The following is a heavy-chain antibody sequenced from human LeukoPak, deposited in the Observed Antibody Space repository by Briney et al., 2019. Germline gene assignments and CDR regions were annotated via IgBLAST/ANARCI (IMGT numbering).Heavy chain of an antibody. CDR1: GFTLSDHN. J-gene: IGHJ6*04. CDR3: AELGITMIGGV. Sequence: GGSLRLSCVASGFTLSDHNMDWVRQAPGKGLEWVGRSRKRGNRYVTENAASVKGRFTISRDDSNNSLYLQMNSLRAEDTAVYYCAELGITMIGGVWGKGTTVTISS. CDR2: SRKRGNRYVT. V-gene: IGHV3-72*01. D-gene: IGHD3-10*02.